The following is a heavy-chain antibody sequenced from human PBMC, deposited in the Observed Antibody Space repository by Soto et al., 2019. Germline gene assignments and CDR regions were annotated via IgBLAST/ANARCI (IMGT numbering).Heavy chain of an antibody. D-gene: IGHD4-17*01. CDR1: GFTVSSNY. CDR2: IYSGGST. Sequence: GGSLRLSCAASGFTVSSNYMSWVRQAPGKGLEWVSVIYSGGSTYYADSVKGRFTISRHNSKNTLYLQMNSLRAEDTAVYYCARDERYGDYDAFDIWGQGTMVTVSS. J-gene: IGHJ3*02. CDR3: ARDERYGDYDAFDI. V-gene: IGHV3-53*04.